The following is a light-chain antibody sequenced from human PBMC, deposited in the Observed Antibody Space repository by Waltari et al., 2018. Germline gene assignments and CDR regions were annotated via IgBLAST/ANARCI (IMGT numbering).Light chain of an antibody. V-gene: IGLV2-14*01. Sequence: QSALTQPPSVSGSPGQSITISCTGTSGDIGDYNFVSWFQQHPDQAPRLLIYEVTDRPSRISTRFSGSKSGRTASLTISGLQTEDAADYFCSSDSSGSNIFVFGGGTRLTVL. J-gene: IGLJ2*01. CDR1: SGDIGDYNF. CDR3: SSDSSGSNIFV. CDR2: EVT.